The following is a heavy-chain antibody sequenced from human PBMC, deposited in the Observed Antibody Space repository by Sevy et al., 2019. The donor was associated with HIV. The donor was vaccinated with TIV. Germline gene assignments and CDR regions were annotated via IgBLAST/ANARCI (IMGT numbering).Heavy chain of an antibody. V-gene: IGHV1-18*01. D-gene: IGHD3-22*01. CDR2: TSAYNGNT. Sequence: ASVKVSCKASGYTFTRYGITWVRQAPGQGLEWMGWTSAYNGNTNYAQKVQGRVTMTTDMSTSTAYMELRSLKSDDTAMYYCARDRNNYDSSGYSKGMDVWGQGTTVTVSS. CDR3: ARDRNNYDSSGYSKGMDV. J-gene: IGHJ6*02. CDR1: GYTFTRYG.